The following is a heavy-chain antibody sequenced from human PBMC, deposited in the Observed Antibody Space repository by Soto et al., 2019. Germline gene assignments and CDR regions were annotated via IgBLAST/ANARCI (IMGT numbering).Heavy chain of an antibody. V-gene: IGHV4-34*01. CDR1: GGSFSGYY. CDR3: ARGLNYDFWSGYPSSYYYYGMDV. CDR2: INHSGST. D-gene: IGHD3-3*01. J-gene: IGHJ6*02. Sequence: LSLTCAVYGGSFSGYYWSWIRQPPGKGLEWIGEINHSGSTNYNPSLKSRVTISVDTSKNQFSLKLSSATAADTAVYYCARGLNYDFWSGYPSSYYYYGMDVWGQGTTVTVSS.